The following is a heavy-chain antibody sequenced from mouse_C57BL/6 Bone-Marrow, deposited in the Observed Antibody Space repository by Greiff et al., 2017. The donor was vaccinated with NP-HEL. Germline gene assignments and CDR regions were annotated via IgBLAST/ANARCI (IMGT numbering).Heavy chain of an antibody. V-gene: IGHV1-76*01. CDR2: IYPGSGNT. CDR1: GYTFTDYY. CDR3: ARSYSNYVFDY. D-gene: IGHD2-5*01. Sequence: VQLQQSGAELVRPGASVKLSCKASGYTFTDYYINWVKQRPGQGLEWIARIYPGSGNTYYNEKFKGKATLTAEKSSSTAYMQLSSLTSEDSAVYFCARSYSNYVFDYWGQGTTLTVSS. J-gene: IGHJ2*01.